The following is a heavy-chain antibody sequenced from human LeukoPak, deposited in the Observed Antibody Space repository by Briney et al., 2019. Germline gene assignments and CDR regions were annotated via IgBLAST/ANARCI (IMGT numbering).Heavy chain of an antibody. CDR3: ARAGGIFTYYYYMDV. Sequence: SEALSLTCVVPVGSIIRYFWSWIRQPPREGRECIGYIYYSGSTNYNPSLKSRVTISVDTSKNQFPLKLSSVTAADTAVYYCARAGGIFTYYYYMDVWGKGTTVTISS. CDR1: VGSIIRYF. CDR2: IYYSGST. D-gene: IGHD2-15*01. J-gene: IGHJ6*03. V-gene: IGHV4-59*01.